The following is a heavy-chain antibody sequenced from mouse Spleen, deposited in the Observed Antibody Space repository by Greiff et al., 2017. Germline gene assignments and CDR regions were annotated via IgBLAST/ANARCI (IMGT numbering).Heavy chain of an antibody. J-gene: IGHJ2*01. CDR1: GYTFTDYY. CDR2: INPNNGGT. V-gene: IGHV1-26*01. D-gene: IGHD1-1*01. Sequence: EVQLQQSGPELVKPGASVKISCKASGYTFTDYYMNWVKQSHGKSLEWIGDINPNNGGTSYNQKFKGKATLTVDKSSSTAYMELRSLTSEDSAVYYCARGYIYYGSPYDYFDYWGQGTTLTVSS. CDR3: ARGYIYYGSPYDYFDY.